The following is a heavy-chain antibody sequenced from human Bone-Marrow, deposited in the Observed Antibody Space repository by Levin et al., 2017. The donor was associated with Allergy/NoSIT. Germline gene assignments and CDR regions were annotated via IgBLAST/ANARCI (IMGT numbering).Heavy chain of an antibody. D-gene: IGHD3-10*01. CDR1: GFTFSDYY. Sequence: GGSLRLSCAASGFTFSDYYMSWIRQAPGKGLEWVSYISSSGSTIYYADSVKGRFTISRDNAKNSLYLQMNSLRAEDTAVYYCARDLFEGLDYYGSGSYRWYFDLWGRGTLVTVSS. V-gene: IGHV3-11*01. J-gene: IGHJ2*01. CDR3: ARDLFEGLDYYGSGSYRWYFDL. CDR2: ISSSGSTI.